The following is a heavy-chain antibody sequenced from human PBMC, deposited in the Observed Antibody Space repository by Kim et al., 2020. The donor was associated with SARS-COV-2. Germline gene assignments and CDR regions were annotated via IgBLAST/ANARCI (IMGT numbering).Heavy chain of an antibody. V-gene: IGHV3-23*01. Sequence: GGSLRLSCAASGFTFSSYAMSWVRQAPGKGLEWVSAISGSGGSTYYADSVKGRFTISRDNSKNTLYLQMNSLRAEDTAVYYCAKDGGGTIFGVAPGRDAFDIWGQGTMVTVSS. CDR2: ISGSGGST. D-gene: IGHD3-3*01. J-gene: IGHJ3*02. CDR3: AKDGGGTIFGVAPGRDAFDI. CDR1: GFTFSSYA.